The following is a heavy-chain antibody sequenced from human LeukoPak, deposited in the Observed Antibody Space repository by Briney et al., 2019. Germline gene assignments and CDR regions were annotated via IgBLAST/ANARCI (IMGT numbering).Heavy chain of an antibody. Sequence: GGSLRLSCAASGFTFSSYWMHWVRQAPGKGLVWVSRINSDGSSTSYADSVKGRFTISRDNAKNTLYLQMNSLRAEDTAVYCCARLDVDTAMVRMGLDPWGQGTLVTVSS. V-gene: IGHV3-74*01. CDR3: ARLDVDTAMVRMGLDP. J-gene: IGHJ5*02. D-gene: IGHD5-18*01. CDR2: INSDGSST. CDR1: GFTFSSYW.